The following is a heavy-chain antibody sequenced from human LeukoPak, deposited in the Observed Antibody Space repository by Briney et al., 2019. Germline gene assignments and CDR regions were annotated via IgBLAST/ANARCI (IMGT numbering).Heavy chain of an antibody. V-gene: IGHV3-23*01. J-gene: IGHJ4*02. Sequence: GGSLRLSCAASGFTFSSYAMSWLRQAPGKGLEWVSVICGSGEITYYADSVKGRFTISRDNSKNTLFLQMNSLRAEDTAVYYCAKDGRDYSLSDYWGQGALVIVSS. D-gene: IGHD4-11*01. CDR2: ICGSGEIT. CDR1: GFTFSSYA. CDR3: AKDGRDYSLSDY.